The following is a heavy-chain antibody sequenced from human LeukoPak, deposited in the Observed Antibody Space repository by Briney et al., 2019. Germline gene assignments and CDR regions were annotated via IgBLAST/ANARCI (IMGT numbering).Heavy chain of an antibody. CDR2: INPNSGGT. V-gene: IGHV1-2*02. D-gene: IGHD6-6*01. J-gene: IGHJ5*02. CDR1: GYTFTGYY. Sequence: ASVKVSCKASGYTFTGYYMHRVRQAPGQGLEWMGWINPNSGGTNYAQKFQGRVTMTRDTSISTAYMELSRLRSDDTAVYYCARCPYFDSPSIAARRSWFDPWGQGTLVTVSS. CDR3: ARCPYFDSPSIAARRSWFDP.